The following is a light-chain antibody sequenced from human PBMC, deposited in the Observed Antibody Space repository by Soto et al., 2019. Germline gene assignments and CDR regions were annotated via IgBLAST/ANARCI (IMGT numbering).Light chain of an antibody. V-gene: IGLV4-69*01. J-gene: IGLJ3*02. CDR3: QTWGTGIWV. Sequence: QLGLTQSPSASASLGASVKLTCTLSSGHSSYAIAWHQQQPEKGPRYLMKLNSDGSHSKGDGIPDRFSGSSSGAERYLTISSLQSEDEADYYCQTWGTGIWVFGGGTKLTVL. CDR2: LNSDGSH. CDR1: SGHSSYA.